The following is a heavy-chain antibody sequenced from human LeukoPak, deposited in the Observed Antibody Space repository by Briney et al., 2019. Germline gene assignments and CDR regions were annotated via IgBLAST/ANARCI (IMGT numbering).Heavy chain of an antibody. CDR1: GGSISSSNW. CDR3: ARRFEVPAFFDY. V-gene: IGHV4-4*02. D-gene: IGHD2-2*01. J-gene: IGHJ4*02. Sequence: NPSGTLSLTCAVSGGSISSSNWWSWVRQPPGKGLEWIGEIYHSGSTNYNPSLKSRVTISVDTSKNQFSLKLSSVTAADTAVYYCARRFEVPAFFDYWGQGTLVTVSS. CDR2: IYHSGST.